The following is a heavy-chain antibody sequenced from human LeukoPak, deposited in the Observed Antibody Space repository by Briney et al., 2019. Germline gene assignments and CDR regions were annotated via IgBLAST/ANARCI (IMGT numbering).Heavy chain of an antibody. V-gene: IGHV3-49*03. J-gene: IGHJ6*03. D-gene: IGHD5-24*01. Sequence: GGSLRLSCAASGFTFSSYGMSWFRQAPGKGLEWVGFIRSKAYGGTTEYAASVKGRFTISRDDSKSIAYLQMNSLKTEDTAVYYCTSAGQQSEGKYYYYMDVWGKGTTVTISS. CDR3: TSAGQQSEGKYYYYMDV. CDR1: GFTFSSYG. CDR2: IRSKAYGGTT.